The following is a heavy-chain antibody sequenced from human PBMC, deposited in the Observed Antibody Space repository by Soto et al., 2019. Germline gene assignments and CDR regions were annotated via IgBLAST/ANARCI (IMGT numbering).Heavy chain of an antibody. V-gene: IGHV3-7*03. D-gene: IGHD3-9*01. CDR3: ARFRRYFDWSTSYGMDV. Sequence: GGSLRLSCAASGFTFSSYWMSWVRQAPGKGLEWVANIKQDGSEKYYVDSVKGRFTISRDNAKNSLYLQMDSLRAEDTAVYYCARFRRYFDWSTSYGMDVWGQGTTVTVSS. CDR1: GFTFSSYW. J-gene: IGHJ6*02. CDR2: IKQDGSEK.